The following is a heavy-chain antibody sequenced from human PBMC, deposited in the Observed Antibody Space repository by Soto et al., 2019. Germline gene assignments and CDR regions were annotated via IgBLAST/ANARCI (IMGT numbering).Heavy chain of an antibody. CDR2: MYYSGST. V-gene: IGHV4-39*01. D-gene: IGHD6-13*01. CDR3: ARHLAAAGDNWFDP. J-gene: IGHJ5*02. CDR1: GGSISSSSYY. Sequence: PSGTLSLTCTVSGGSISSSSYYWGWIRQPPGKGLEWIGSMYYSGSTYYNPSLKSRVTISVDTSKNQFSLKLSSVTAADTAVYYCARHLAAAGDNWFDPRGQGTLVTVSS.